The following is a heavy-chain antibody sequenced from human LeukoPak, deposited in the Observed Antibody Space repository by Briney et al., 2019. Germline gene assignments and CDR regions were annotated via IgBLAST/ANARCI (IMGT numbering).Heavy chain of an antibody. CDR2: ISSSSSYI. J-gene: IGHJ4*02. Sequence: GGSLRLSCAASGFTVSSYYMNWVRQAPGKGLEWVSSISSSSSYIYYADSVKGRFTISRDNAKNSLYLQMDSLRAEDTAVYYCARAYYGSGTSHFDSWGQGTLVTVSS. CDR1: GFTVSSYY. D-gene: IGHD3-10*01. CDR3: ARAYYGSGTSHFDS. V-gene: IGHV3-21*01.